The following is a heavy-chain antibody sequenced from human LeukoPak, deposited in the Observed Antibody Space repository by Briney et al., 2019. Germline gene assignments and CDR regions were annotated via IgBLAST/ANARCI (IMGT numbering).Heavy chain of an antibody. V-gene: IGHV3-23*01. D-gene: IGHD5-18*01. CDR2: ISGSGGST. CDR3: AKGRGYSYGLYYFDY. Sequence: GGSLRLSCAASGFTFSSYAMSWVRQAPGKGLEWVSAISGSGGSTYYADSVKGRFTISRDNSKNTLYLQMNSLRAEDTAVYYCAKGRGYSYGLYYFDYRGQGTLVTVSS. J-gene: IGHJ4*02. CDR1: GFTFSSYA.